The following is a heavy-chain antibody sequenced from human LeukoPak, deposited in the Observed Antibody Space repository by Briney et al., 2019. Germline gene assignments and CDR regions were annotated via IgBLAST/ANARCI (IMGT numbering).Heavy chain of an antibody. CDR3: AKPITITGATDGFDI. CDR2: IKQDGSEK. Sequence: GGSLRLSCAASGFALSSYWMNWIRQAPGKGLEWVANIKQDGSEKYYLDSVEGRFTISRDNAKNLLYLQMSNLRAEDTAVYYCAKPITITGATDGFDIWGQGAKVIVSS. D-gene: IGHD5-12*01. J-gene: IGHJ3*02. CDR1: GFALSSYW. V-gene: IGHV3-7*01.